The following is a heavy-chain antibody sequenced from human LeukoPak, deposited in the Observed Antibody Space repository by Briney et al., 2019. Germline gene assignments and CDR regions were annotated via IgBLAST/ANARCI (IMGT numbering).Heavy chain of an antibody. V-gene: IGHV3-15*07. D-gene: IGHD1-7*01. CDR1: HFTFTNRW. CDR3: TTRTTTTIY. Sequence: GGSLRLSCAASHFTFTNRWMNWVRQAPGRGLEWVGRIASNTDGGTTDYAAPVKGRFTISRDDSKNALYLQMNSLKTEDTALYYCTTRTTTTIYWGQGTLVTVSS. J-gene: IGHJ4*02. CDR2: IASNTDGGTT.